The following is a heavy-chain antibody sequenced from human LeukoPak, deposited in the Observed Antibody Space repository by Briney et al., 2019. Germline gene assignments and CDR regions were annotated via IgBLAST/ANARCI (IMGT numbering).Heavy chain of an antibody. CDR1: GYTFTGYY. V-gene: IGHV1-2*02. Sequence: GASVKVSCKASGYTFTGYYMHWVRQAPGQGLEWMGWINPNSGGTNYAQKFQGRVTMTRDTSISTAYMELSRLRSDDTAVYYCARESTDNYYYMDVWGKGTTVTVSS. D-gene: IGHD4-17*01. CDR2: INPNSGGT. CDR3: ARESTDNYYYMDV. J-gene: IGHJ6*03.